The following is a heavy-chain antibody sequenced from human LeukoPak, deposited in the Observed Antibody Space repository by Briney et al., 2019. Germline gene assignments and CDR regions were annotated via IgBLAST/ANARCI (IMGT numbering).Heavy chain of an antibody. J-gene: IGHJ6*02. Sequence: ASLKVSCKASGYTFTSHGISWVRQAPGQGLEWMGGIIDYNGNTNYAQKLQGRVTMTTDTSTSTAYMELRSLRSDDTAVYYCARDHHCSGGSCPLYYYYGMDVWGQGTTVTVSS. CDR3: ARDHHCSGGSCPLYYYYGMDV. CDR2: IIDYNGNT. V-gene: IGHV1-18*01. D-gene: IGHD2-15*01. CDR1: GYTFTSHG.